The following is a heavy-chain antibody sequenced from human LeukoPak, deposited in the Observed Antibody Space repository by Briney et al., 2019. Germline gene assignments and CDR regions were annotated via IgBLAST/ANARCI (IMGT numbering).Heavy chain of an antibody. CDR2: ISYDGSNK. V-gene: IGHV3-30*19. D-gene: IGHD2-2*01. J-gene: IGHJ4*02. Sequence: GGSLRLSCAASGFTFRDYGMHWVRQAPGKGLEWVAVISYDGSNKYYADSVKGRFTISRDNSKNTLYLQMNSLRAEDTAVYYCARGPAANYCTSTSCYEDYWGQGTLVTVSS. CDR1: GFTFRDYG. CDR3: ARGPAANYCTSTSCYEDY.